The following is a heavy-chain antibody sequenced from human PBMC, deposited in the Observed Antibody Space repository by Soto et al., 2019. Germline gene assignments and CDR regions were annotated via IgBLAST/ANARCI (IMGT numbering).Heavy chain of an antibody. Sequence: GGSLRRCCAASGFTFKNYAMSWVRQAPGKGLEWVSGISSSGGSANYADSVRGRLIISRDNSKNTLYLQMHSLRAEDTAVYYCATPPTSSSGWFFDYWGQGTLVTVSS. CDR1: GFTFKNYA. CDR3: ATPPTSSSGWFFDY. CDR2: ISSSGGSA. J-gene: IGHJ4*02. V-gene: IGHV3-23*01. D-gene: IGHD6-19*01.